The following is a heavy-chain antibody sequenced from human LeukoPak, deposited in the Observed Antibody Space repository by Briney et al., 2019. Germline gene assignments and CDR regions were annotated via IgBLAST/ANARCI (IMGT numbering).Heavy chain of an antibody. CDR3: ARLEMVRGVIFYYYYYMDV. CDR2: INHSGST. CDR1: GGSFSGYY. J-gene: IGHJ6*03. Sequence: AETLSLTCAVYGGSFSGYYWSWIRQPPGKVLEWIGEINHSGSTNYNPSLKSRVTISVDTSKNQFSLKLSSVTAADTAVYYCARLEMVRGVIFYYYYYMDVWGKGTTVTVSS. V-gene: IGHV4-34*01. D-gene: IGHD3-10*01.